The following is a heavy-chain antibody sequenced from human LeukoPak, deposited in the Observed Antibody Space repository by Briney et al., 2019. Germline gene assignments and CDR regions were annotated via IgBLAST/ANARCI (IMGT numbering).Heavy chain of an antibody. CDR3: ARDPYDSSWGLCYFGY. Sequence: PGGSLRLSCAASGFTFRYSWMSWVRQAPGKGLEWVANIKEDGNEKDYVDSVKGRFTISRDNAKNSLYLQMNSLRAEDTAVYYCARDPYDSSWGLCYFGYWGQGNLVTVSS. CDR1: GFTFRYSW. J-gene: IGHJ4*02. V-gene: IGHV3-7*04. CDR2: IKEDGNEK. D-gene: IGHD3-22*01.